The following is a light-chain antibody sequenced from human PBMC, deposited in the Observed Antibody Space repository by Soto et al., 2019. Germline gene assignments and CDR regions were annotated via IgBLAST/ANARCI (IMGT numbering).Light chain of an antibody. CDR1: QSVSSY. J-gene: IGKJ5*01. Sequence: EIVLTQSPATLSFSPGERATISCRASQSVSSYLAWYQQKPGQTPRLLIYDASNRATGIPARFSGSGSGTDLTLTISSPESDDFAVYYCQQRTSWPITFGQGTRLEIK. V-gene: IGKV3-11*01. CDR2: DAS. CDR3: QQRTSWPIT.